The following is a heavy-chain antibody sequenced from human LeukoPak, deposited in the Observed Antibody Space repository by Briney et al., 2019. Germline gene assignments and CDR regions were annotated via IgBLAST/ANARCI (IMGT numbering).Heavy chain of an antibody. CDR3: ARQGGSHEDYFDY. CDR1: GYSFTSYW. D-gene: IGHD1-26*01. Sequence: GESLKISCNGSGYSFTSYWIGWVRQMPGKGLGWMGTIYPGDSDTRYSPSFQGQVTISADKSISTAYLQWSSLKASDTAMYYCARQGGSHEDYFDYWGQGTLVTVSS. CDR2: IYPGDSDT. J-gene: IGHJ4*02. V-gene: IGHV5-51*01.